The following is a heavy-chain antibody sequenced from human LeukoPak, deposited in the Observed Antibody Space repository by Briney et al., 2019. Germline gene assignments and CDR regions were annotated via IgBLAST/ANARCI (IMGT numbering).Heavy chain of an antibody. J-gene: IGHJ4*02. D-gene: IGHD2-2*01. Sequence: PGGSLRLSCAASGFTFSSYSMNWVRQAPGKGLEWVSSISSSSSYIYYADSVKGRFTISRDNAKNSLYLQMNSLRAEDTAVYYCARDGIDIVVVPARDWGQGTLVTVSS. CDR1: GFTFSSYS. V-gene: IGHV3-21*01. CDR2: ISSSSSYI. CDR3: ARDGIDIVVVPARD.